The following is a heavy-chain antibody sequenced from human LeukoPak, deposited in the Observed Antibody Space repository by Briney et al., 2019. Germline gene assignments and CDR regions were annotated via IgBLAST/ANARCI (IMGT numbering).Heavy chain of an antibody. CDR2: ITSRSSSI. CDR1: GFTFSNYN. CDR3: ARDSRFGKLLIPYFDY. Sequence: GGSLRLSCAASGFTFSNYNMNWVRQAPGKGLEWVSYITSRSSSIYYADSVKGRFTISRDNAQNSLYLQMNSLRDEDTAVYYCARDSRFGKLLIPYFDYWGQGTLVTVTS. J-gene: IGHJ4*02. V-gene: IGHV3-48*02. D-gene: IGHD3-10*01.